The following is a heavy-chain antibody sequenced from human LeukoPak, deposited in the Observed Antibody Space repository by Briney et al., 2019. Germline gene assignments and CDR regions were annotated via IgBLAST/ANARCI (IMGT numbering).Heavy chain of an antibody. CDR3: ARVDAEARGAPFDY. CDR2: IWYDGSNK. J-gene: IGHJ4*02. Sequence: GGSLRLSCAASGFTFSSYGMHWVRQAPGKGLEWVAVIWYDGSNKYYADSVKGRFTISRDNSKNTLYLQMNSLRAEDTAVYYCARVDAEARGAPFDYWGQGTLVTVSS. CDR1: GFTFSSYG. D-gene: IGHD2-2*03. V-gene: IGHV3-33*01.